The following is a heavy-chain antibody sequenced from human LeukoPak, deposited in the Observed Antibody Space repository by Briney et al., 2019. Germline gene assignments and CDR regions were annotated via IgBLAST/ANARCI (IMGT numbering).Heavy chain of an antibody. J-gene: IGHJ4*02. CDR1: GLPFSSYA. V-gene: IGHV3-74*01. D-gene: IGHD1-26*01. CDR3: ARAQVGAPTDF. CDR2: VHGDGYSI. Sequence: PGGSLRLSCAASGLPFSSYAIYWVRQAPGKGLVWVARVHGDGYSISYADSVRGRFTISRDNAKDTLYLHMNSLRPEDTAVYYCARAQVGAPTDFWGQGTLVTVSS.